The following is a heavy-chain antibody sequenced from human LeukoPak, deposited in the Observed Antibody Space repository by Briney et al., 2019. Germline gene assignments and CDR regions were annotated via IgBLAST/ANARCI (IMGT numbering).Heavy chain of an antibody. V-gene: IGHV4-59*08. CDR1: GGSISTYY. CDR3: AASYYYYSSGPRPYYFDF. D-gene: IGHD3-22*01. Sequence: SETLSLTCTVSGGSISTYYWSWIRQPPGKGLEWIGYIYYSGSTNYNPSLKSRVTISVDTSKNQFSLKLSSVTAADTAVYYCAASYYYYSSGPRPYYFDFWGRGTLVTVSS. J-gene: IGHJ4*02. CDR2: IYYSGST.